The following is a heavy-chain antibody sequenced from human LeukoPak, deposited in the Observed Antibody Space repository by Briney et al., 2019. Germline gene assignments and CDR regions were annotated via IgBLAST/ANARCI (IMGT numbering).Heavy chain of an antibody. CDR3: PRDQGPTSIVGTTSHLYFQH. CDR1: GGSFSGYY. CDR2: ISSSGSYI. V-gene: IGHV3-11*04. J-gene: IGHJ1*01. Sequence: LSLTCAVYGGSFSGYYWSWIRQPPGKGLEWVSCISSSGSYIYYADSVKGRFTISRDNAKNSLYLQMNSLRAEDTAVYYCPRDQGPTSIVGTTSHLYFQHWGQGTLVTVSS. D-gene: IGHD1-26*01.